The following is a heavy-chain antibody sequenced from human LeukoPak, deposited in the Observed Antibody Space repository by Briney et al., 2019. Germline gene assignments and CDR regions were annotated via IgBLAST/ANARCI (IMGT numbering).Heavy chain of an antibody. D-gene: IGHD1-26*01. J-gene: IGHJ4*02. CDR1: GFTFSDHY. CDR2: ARNKANSHTT. Sequence: GGSLRLSCAASGFTFSDHYMDWVRQAPGKGLEWVGRARNKANSHTTEYAASVKGRFTISGDDSKNSLYLQMNSLKTEDTAVYYCARGPTGSYSNFDYWGQGTLVTVSS. V-gene: IGHV3-72*01. CDR3: ARGPTGSYSNFDY.